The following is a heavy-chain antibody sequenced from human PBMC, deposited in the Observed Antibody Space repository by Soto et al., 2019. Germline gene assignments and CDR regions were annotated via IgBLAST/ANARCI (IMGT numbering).Heavy chain of an antibody. CDR2: ISGSGGST. Sequence: PGGSLRLSCAASGFTFSSYAMSWVRQAPGKGLEWVSAISGSGGSTYYADSVKGRFTISRDNSKNTLYLQMNSLRAEDTAVYYCAKIGVDTAIYYYYYYGMDVWGQGTTVTVSS. CDR1: GFTFSSYA. CDR3: AKIGVDTAIYYYYYYGMDV. J-gene: IGHJ6*02. D-gene: IGHD5-18*01. V-gene: IGHV3-23*01.